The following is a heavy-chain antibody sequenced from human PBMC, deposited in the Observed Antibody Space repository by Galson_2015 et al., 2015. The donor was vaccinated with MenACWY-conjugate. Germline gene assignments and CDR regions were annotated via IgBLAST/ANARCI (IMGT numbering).Heavy chain of an antibody. D-gene: IGHD1-26*01. V-gene: IGHV5-51*01. CDR2: ISPGDSNT. CDR3: VRHPPGGRGMDV. J-gene: IGHJ6*02. CDR1: GYSFSTYW. Sequence: QSGAEVKKPGESLTISCKGSGYSFSTYWIAWVRQLPGKGLEWKGLISPGDSNTRYSPAFHGQVTISADKSISTAYLQLHSLQASDTAMYYCVRHPPGGRGMDVWGQGTTVTVSS.